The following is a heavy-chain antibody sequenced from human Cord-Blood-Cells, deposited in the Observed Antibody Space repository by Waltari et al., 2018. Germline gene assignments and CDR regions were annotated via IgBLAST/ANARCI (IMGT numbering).Heavy chain of an antibody. CDR1: GGSISSSSYY. J-gene: IGHJ4*02. CDR2: IYYSGST. Sequence: QLQLQESGPGLVKPSETLSLTCTVSGGSISSSSYYWGWIRQPPGKGLEWIGSIYYSGSTYYTPSLKGRVTISVDTSKNQFSLKLSAGTAADPAVYYCARGGSGGDYFDYWGQGTLVTVSS. D-gene: IGHD3-10*01. V-gene: IGHV4-39*01. CDR3: ARGGSGGDYFDY.